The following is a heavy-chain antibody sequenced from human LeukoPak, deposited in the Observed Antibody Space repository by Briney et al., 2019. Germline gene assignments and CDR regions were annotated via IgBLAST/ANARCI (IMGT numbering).Heavy chain of an antibody. CDR3: ARNVGSGLDF. V-gene: IGHV4-59*01. CDR1: GGSISSYY. D-gene: IGHD6-19*01. J-gene: IGHJ4*02. Sequence: SETLSLTCTVSGGSISSYYWSWIRQPPGKGLEWIGYIYYSGNSNSNPSLKSRVTISVDTSKNQFFLKLNSVTAADTAVYYCARNVGSGLDFWGQGILVTVSS. CDR2: IYYSGNS.